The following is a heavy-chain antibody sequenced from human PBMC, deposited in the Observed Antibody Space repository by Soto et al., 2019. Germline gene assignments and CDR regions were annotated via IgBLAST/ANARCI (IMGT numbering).Heavy chain of an antibody. CDR3: ARDRIVGSYNWFDP. D-gene: IGHD1-26*01. CDR1: GFTFSPYT. CDR2: ISSSSSYI. V-gene: IGHV3-21*01. J-gene: IGHJ5*02. Sequence: EVQLVESGGGLVKPGGSLRLTCAASGFTFSPYTMSWVRQPQGKGLEWISSISSSSSYIDYADSVKGRFTSSRDNAKNSLFLQMNSLRAEDTAVYYCARDRIVGSYNWFDPWGQGTLVTVAS.